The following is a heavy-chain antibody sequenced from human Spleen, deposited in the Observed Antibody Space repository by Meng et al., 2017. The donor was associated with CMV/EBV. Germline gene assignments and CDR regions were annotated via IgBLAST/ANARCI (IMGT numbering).Heavy chain of an antibody. Sequence: YWGLTRPHPGKGLEWIGYIYYSGNAHYNPSLKSRVSMSVDTSKNQFSLKLSSVTAADTAVYYCARSSGSDDFWSGSLRYYYYYGMDVWGQGTTVTVSS. V-gene: IGHV4-31*02. J-gene: IGHJ6*02. D-gene: IGHD3-3*01. CDR3: ARSSGSDDFWSGSLRYYYYYGMDV. CDR1: Y. CDR2: IYYSGNA.